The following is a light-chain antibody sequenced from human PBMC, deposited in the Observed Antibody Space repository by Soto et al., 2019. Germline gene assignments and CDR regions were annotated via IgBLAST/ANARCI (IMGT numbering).Light chain of an antibody. CDR3: QQLNSYPIT. CDR2: AAS. J-gene: IGKJ5*01. V-gene: IGKV1-9*01. Sequence: QLTQSPSSLSASVGYRVPITGRASQGISSYLAWYQQKRGKAPKLLIYAASTLQGGVTSRFSGSGSGTDFTLTINSLQPEDLATYYCQQLNSYPITFGQGTRLEIK. CDR1: QGISSY.